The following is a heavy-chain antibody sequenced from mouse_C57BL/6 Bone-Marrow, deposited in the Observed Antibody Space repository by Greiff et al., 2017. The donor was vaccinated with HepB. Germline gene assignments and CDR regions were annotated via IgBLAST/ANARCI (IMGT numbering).Heavy chain of an antibody. Sequence: VQLQQSGPELVKPGASVKIPCKASGYTFTDYNMDWVKQSHGKSLEWIGDINPNNGGTIYNQKFKGKATLTVDKSSSTAYMELRSLTSEDTAVYYCASGGKRSDWYFDVWGTGTTVTVSS. V-gene: IGHV1-18*01. CDR1: GYTFTDYN. J-gene: IGHJ1*03. CDR2: INPNNGGT. D-gene: IGHD1-1*01. CDR3: ASGGKRSDWYFDV.